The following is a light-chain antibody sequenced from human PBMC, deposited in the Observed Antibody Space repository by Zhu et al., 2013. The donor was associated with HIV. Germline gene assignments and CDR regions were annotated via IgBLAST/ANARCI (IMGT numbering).Light chain of an antibody. CDR2: KIS. J-gene: IGKJ2*03. V-gene: IGKV2-24*01. CDR3: LQTTQFPHS. CDR1: QSLVHTDGNTY. Sequence: DVVMTQSPLSLPVTLGQPASISCRSSQSLVHTDGNTYLSWLQQRPGQPPRLLIYKISARVSGVPARFVGSGAGTDFTLKISGVEAEDVGLYYCLQTTQFPHSFGQGTKLEI.